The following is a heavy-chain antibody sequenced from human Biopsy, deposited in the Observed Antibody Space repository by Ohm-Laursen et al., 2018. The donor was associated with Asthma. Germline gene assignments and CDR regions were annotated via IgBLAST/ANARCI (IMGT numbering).Heavy chain of an antibody. CDR3: ARASIIYAGKGSHRNFYGLDV. Sequence: SLRLSCAASGFDFSDYTMNWVRQAPGKGLEWVSSISSLSRYKYYSDSLRGRVTISRDNAKSFLHLQMSSLRAEDTAVYFCARASIIYAGKGSHRNFYGLDVWGQGTTVTVSS. V-gene: IGHV3-21*01. CDR2: ISSLSRYK. J-gene: IGHJ6*02. CDR1: GFDFSDYT. D-gene: IGHD4-23*01.